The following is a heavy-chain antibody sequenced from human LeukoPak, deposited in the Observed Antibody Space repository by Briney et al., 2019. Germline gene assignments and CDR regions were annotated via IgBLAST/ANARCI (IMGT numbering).Heavy chain of an antibody. Sequence: SETLPLTCTVSGGSISSYYWSWIRQPPGKGLEWIGYIYYSGSTNYNPSLKSRVTISVDTSKNQFSLKLSSVTAADTAVYYCARAGDMVRGVITFFDYWGQGTLVTVSS. J-gene: IGHJ4*02. CDR2: IYYSGST. V-gene: IGHV4-59*01. D-gene: IGHD3-10*01. CDR1: GGSISSYY. CDR3: ARAGDMVRGVITFFDY.